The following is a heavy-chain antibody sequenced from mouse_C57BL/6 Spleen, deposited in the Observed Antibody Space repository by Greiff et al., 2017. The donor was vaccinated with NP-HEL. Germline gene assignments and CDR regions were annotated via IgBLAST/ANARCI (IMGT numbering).Heavy chain of an antibody. D-gene: IGHD4-1*01. CDR1: GFTFSDYG. CDR3: ARAANWGYFDV. CDR2: ISNLAYSI. J-gene: IGHJ1*03. Sequence: EVQGVESGGGLVQPGGSLKLSCAASGFTFSDYGMAWVRQAPRKGPEWVAFISNLAYSIYYADTVTGRFTISRENAKNTLYLEMSSLRSEDTAMYYCARAANWGYFDVWGTGTTVTVSS. V-gene: IGHV5-15*01.